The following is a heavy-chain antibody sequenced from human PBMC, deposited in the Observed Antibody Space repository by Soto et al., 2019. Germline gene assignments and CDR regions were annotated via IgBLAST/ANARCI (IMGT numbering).Heavy chain of an antibody. V-gene: IGHV3-7*01. J-gene: IGHJ4*02. CDR1: GFIFSSYW. D-gene: IGHD6-13*01. Sequence: GGSLRLSCAASGFIFSSYWMSWVRQAPGKGLEWVANINQDGSEKYYVDSVKGRFIISRDNAENSLYLQMNSLRAEDTTIYYCAGDRVEPGLYLDTWGQGTRVTVSS. CDR2: INQDGSEK. CDR3: AGDRVEPGLYLDT.